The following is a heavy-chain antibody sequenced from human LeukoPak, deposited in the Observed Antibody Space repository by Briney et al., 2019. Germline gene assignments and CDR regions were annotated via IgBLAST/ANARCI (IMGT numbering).Heavy chain of an antibody. J-gene: IGHJ3*02. Sequence: PKETLSLTCTVSGGTISSYDCSWVRQPPGKGLEWMGGINYSVSTKYNPSLKSRVTISVDKFKNQLSLKLSSVTAADTAVYYCAATYYYGSGSYHAFDIWGQGTMVTVSS. D-gene: IGHD3-10*01. V-gene: IGHV4-59*01. CDR3: AATYYYGSGSYHAFDI. CDR2: INYSVST. CDR1: GGTISSYD.